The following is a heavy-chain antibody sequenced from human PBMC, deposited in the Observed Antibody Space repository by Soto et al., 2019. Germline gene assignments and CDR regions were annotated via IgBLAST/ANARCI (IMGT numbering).Heavy chain of an antibody. V-gene: IGHV3-30-3*01. J-gene: IGHJ5*02. CDR1: GFTFSSYA. D-gene: IGHD4-17*01. Sequence: PGGSLRLSCAASGFTFSSYAMHWVRQAPGKGLEWVAVISYDGSNKYYADSVKGRFTISRDNSKNTLYLQMNSLRAEDTAVYYCARSLMNTVNTASWFDPWGQGTLVTVSS. CDR2: ISYDGSNK. CDR3: ARSLMNTVNTASWFDP.